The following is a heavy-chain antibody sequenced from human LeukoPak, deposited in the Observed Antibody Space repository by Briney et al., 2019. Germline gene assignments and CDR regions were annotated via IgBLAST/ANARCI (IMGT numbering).Heavy chain of an antibody. CDR1: GGSINSSTHY. J-gene: IGHJ4*02. CDR3: ARPRDGYNFGY. Sequence: SETLTLTCTVCGGSINSSTHYWAWIRQPPGKGLEWIGSIYSSGSASYNPSLKSRVTISVDTSKNQFSLNLISVTATDTAVYYCARPRDGYNFGYWGQGTLVTVSS. V-gene: IGHV4-39*01. D-gene: IGHD5-12*01. CDR2: IYSSGSA.